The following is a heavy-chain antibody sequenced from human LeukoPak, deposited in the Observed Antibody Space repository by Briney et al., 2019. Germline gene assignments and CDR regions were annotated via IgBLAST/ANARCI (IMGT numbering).Heavy chain of an antibody. V-gene: IGHV3-23*01. Sequence: PGGSLRLSCAASGFTFSSYAMSCVRQAPGKGLEWVSAISGSGYNTYYADSVKGRFTISRDNSKNTLYLQMNSLRVEDTAIYYCAKILNTVTSHYYGMDVWGQGTTVTVSS. D-gene: IGHD4-17*01. CDR2: ISGSGYNT. CDR1: GFTFSSYA. CDR3: AKILNTVTSHYYGMDV. J-gene: IGHJ6*02.